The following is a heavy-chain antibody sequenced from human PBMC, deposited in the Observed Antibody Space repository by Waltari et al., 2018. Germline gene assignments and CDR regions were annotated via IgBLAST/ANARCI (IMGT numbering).Heavy chain of an antibody. Sequence: QVQLVQSGAGVKKPGASMKVSCKASGYTFNASYIPWGRLTPGQGLEWVGWISPFSGGTSFAQSFQGRVTMTRDTAISTIYLELSSLRSDDTAIYYCARDAGGIAAADTSHFDSWGQGTLVTVSS. D-gene: IGHD6-13*01. CDR3: ARDAGGIAAADTSHFDS. V-gene: IGHV1-2*02. J-gene: IGHJ4*02. CDR2: ISPFSGGT. CDR1: GYTFNASY.